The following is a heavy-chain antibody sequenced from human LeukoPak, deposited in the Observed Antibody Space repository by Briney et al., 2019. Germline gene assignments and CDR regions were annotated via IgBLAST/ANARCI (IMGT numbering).Heavy chain of an antibody. D-gene: IGHD3-10*01. V-gene: IGHV4-34*01. J-gene: IGHJ4*02. CDR2: IHYSGST. CDR1: GGSFSGYY. Sequence: SETLSLTCAVYGGSFSGYYWSWIRQPPGKGLEWIGYIHYSGSTNYNPSLKSRVTISVDTSKKQFSLKMSSVTAADTAVYYCARGGGGEWFGTFDYWGQGTLVTVSS. CDR3: ARGGGGEWFGTFDY.